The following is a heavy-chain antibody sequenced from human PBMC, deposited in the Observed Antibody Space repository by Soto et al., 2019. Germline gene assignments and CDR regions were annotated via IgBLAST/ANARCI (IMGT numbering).Heavy chain of an antibody. D-gene: IGHD4-4*01. CDR3: ARYDYNGYYFDY. CDR2: INPSGGST. CDR1: GYTFSTYD. Sequence: ASVKVSCKASGYTFSTYDVHWVRQAPGQGYEWMGIINPSGGSTTYAQKFQGRVTMTRDTSTTTVYMELSSLKSEDTAVYYCARYDYNGYYFDYWSQGALVTVSS. V-gene: IGHV1-46*01. J-gene: IGHJ4*02.